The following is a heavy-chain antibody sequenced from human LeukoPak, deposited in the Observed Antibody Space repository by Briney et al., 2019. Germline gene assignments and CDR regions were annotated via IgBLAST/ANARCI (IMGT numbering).Heavy chain of an antibody. CDR3: AKVPQGTNYGY. CDR1: GFTFSSYA. D-gene: IGHD4-17*01. CDR2: ISRSGDST. V-gene: IGHV3-23*01. J-gene: IGHJ4*02. Sequence: GGSLRLSCAASGFTFSSYAMTWVRQAPGKGLEWVSTISRSGDSTYYGDSVKGRFTISRDNSKNTLYLHMDSLRAEDTAVYYCAKVPQGTNYGYWGQGTLATVSS.